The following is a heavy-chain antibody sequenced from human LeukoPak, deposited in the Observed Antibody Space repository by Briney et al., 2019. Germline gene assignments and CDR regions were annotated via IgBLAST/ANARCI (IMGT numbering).Heavy chain of an antibody. Sequence: PGGSLRLSCAASGFTFSSYWMSWIRQAPGKGLEWVANIKQDGSEKYYVDSVKGRFTISRDNAKNSLYLQMNSLRAEDTAVYYCARDYPCTNGVCPPDAFDIWGQGTMVTVSS. D-gene: IGHD2-8*01. V-gene: IGHV3-7*01. CDR1: GFTFSSYW. J-gene: IGHJ3*02. CDR3: ARDYPCTNGVCPPDAFDI. CDR2: IKQDGSEK.